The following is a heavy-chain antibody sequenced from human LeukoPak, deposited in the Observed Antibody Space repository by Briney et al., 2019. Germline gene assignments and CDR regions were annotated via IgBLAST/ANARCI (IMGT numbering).Heavy chain of an antibody. J-gene: IGHJ3*02. CDR2: ISSSSSYI. CDR3: AKDNDFWSGFGDAFDI. Sequence: GGSLRLSCAASGFTFSSYSMNWVRQAPGKGLEWVSSISSSSSYIYYADSVKGRFTISRDNAKNSLYLQMNSLRAEDTAVYYCAKDNDFWSGFGDAFDIWGQGTMVTVSS. V-gene: IGHV3-21*04. CDR1: GFTFSSYS. D-gene: IGHD3-3*01.